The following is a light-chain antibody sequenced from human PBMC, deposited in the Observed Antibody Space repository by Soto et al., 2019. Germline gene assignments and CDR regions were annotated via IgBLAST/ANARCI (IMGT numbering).Light chain of an antibody. J-gene: IGKJ2*01. CDR1: QSINSY. CDR3: QQSYSTPYT. V-gene: IGKV1-39*01. Sequence: DLPMTQSPSSLSASVGDRVTITCRASQSINSYLNWYQQKPGKAPKPLIYAASSLQSEVTSRFSGSRSGTDFTHTISCLRPEDLAPYYCQQSYSTPYTFGQGTKLEIK. CDR2: AAS.